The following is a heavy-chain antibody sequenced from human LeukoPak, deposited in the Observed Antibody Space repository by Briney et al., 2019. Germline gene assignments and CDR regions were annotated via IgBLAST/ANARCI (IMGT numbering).Heavy chain of an antibody. CDR3: ATGGVGATSPLFIDY. J-gene: IGHJ4*02. Sequence: GGSLRLSCAASGVTFSSYSMNWVRQSPGKGLEWVSFISSSNSYIYHADSMKGRFTISRDNAKNSLFLQMNSLRAEDTAVYYCATGGVGATSPLFIDYWGQGTLVTVSS. D-gene: IGHD1-26*01. CDR1: GVTFSSYS. CDR2: ISSSNSYI. V-gene: IGHV3-21*01.